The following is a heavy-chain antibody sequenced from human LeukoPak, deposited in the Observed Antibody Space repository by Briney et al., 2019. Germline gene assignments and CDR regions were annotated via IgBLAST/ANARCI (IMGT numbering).Heavy chain of an antibody. CDR1: GFTFDDYA. Sequence: QTGGSLRLSCAASGFTFDDYAMHWVRQAPGKGLEWVSGITWDSGRIGYVDSVKGRFTISRDNARNSLYLQMNSLRAEDTAVYYCARTRTYYYDSSGYSKPTFDYWGPGTLVTVSS. CDR3: ARTRTYYYDSSGYSKPTFDY. V-gene: IGHV3-9*01. CDR2: ITWDSGRI. D-gene: IGHD3-22*01. J-gene: IGHJ4*02.